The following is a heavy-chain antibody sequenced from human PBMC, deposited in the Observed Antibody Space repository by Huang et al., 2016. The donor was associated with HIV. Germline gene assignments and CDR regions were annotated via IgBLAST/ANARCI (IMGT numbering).Heavy chain of an antibody. CDR3: ARERMMSWLDDHDAFDI. Sequence: QVQLQQWGAGLLKPSETLSLLCAVYGGSFRGYYWSWIRQSPVKGLEWIGEINLSGSTNYNPALKSRLTISVDTSKNQFSLKLSSVNAADTAVYYCARERMMSWLDDHDAFDIWGQGTMVTVSS. J-gene: IGHJ3*02. CDR2: INLSGST. V-gene: IGHV4-34*01. CDR1: GGSFRGYY. D-gene: IGHD1-1*01.